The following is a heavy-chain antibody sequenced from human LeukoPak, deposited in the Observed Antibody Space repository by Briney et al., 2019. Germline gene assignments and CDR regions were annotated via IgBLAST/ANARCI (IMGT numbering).Heavy chain of an antibody. Sequence: GESLKISCKGSGYSLTSYWIGWVRQMPGKGLEWVANVQHIGGETYYVDSVKGRFTISRDNAKNSVYLQMNSLGADDTAVYYCATYSILNAREFRYWGQGTLVTVTS. CDR1: GYSLTSYW. V-gene: IGHV3-7*01. CDR2: VQHIGGET. D-gene: IGHD4-11*01. CDR3: ATYSILNAREFRY. J-gene: IGHJ1*01.